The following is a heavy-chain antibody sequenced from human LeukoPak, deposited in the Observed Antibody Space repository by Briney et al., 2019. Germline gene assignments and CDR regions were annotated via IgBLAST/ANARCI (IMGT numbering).Heavy chain of an antibody. CDR1: GFTFSCYA. V-gene: IGHV3-30-3*01. Sequence: GGSLRLSCAASGFTFSCYAMHWVRQAPGKGLEWVAVISYDGSNKYYADSVKGRFTISRDNSKNTLYLQMNSLRAEDTAVYYCARVDYGSGSNSDYWGQGTLVTVSS. D-gene: IGHD3-10*01. J-gene: IGHJ4*02. CDR3: ARVDYGSGSNSDY. CDR2: ISYDGSNK.